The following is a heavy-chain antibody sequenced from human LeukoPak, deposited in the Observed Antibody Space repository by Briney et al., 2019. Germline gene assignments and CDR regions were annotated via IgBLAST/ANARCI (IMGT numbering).Heavy chain of an antibody. Sequence: PGGSLRLSCAASGFTFSSYVMSWVRQAPGKGLELVSSISDSGGNTYYADSVKGRFTISRDNSKNTLYLQMNSLRAEDTAVYYCAKDASSGFTRYFDYWGQGTLVTVSS. D-gene: IGHD6-19*01. J-gene: IGHJ4*02. CDR3: AKDASSGFTRYFDY. V-gene: IGHV3-23*01. CDR2: ISDSGGNT. CDR1: GFTFSSYV.